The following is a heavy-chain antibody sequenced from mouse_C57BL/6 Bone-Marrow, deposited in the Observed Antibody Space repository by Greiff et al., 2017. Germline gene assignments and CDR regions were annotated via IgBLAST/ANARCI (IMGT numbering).Heavy chain of an antibody. J-gene: IGHJ3*01. CDR1: GFSLTSSG. CDR3: ARAYYYPFAY. Sequence: VKLMESGPGLVQPSQSLSITCTVSGFSLTSSGVHWVRQSPGTGLEWLGVIWSGGSPDYNAAFISRLSISKDNSKSQVFFKMNSLQADDTAIYYCARAYYYPFAYWGQGTLVTVSA. V-gene: IGHV2-2*01. CDR2: IWSGGSP. D-gene: IGHD1-1*01.